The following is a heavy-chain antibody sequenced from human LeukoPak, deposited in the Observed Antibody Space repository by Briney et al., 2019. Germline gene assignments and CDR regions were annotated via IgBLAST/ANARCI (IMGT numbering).Heavy chain of an antibody. CDR1: GGSISSSSYY. V-gene: IGHV4-39*07. CDR2: IYYSGST. D-gene: IGHD6-13*01. Sequence: SETLSLTCTVSGGSISSSSYYWGWIRQPPGKGLEWIGSIYYSGSTYYNPSLKSRVTISVDTSKNQFSLKLSSVTAADTAVYYCASSGGIAAAGMTGWEPSEYYFDYWGQGTLVTVSS. CDR3: ASSGGIAAAGMTGWEPSEYYFDY. J-gene: IGHJ4*02.